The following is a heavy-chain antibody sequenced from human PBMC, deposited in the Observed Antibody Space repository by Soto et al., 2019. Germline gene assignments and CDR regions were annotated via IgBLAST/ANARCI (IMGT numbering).Heavy chain of an antibody. Sequence: GGSLRLYCAASGFTFSSYGMHWVRQAPGKGLEWVAVIWYDGSNKYYADSVKGRFNISRDNSKNTLYLQMNSLRAEDTAVYYCAREGLKYYDILTGYRHYGMDVWGQGTTVTVSS. CDR2: IWYDGSNK. CDR1: GFTFSSYG. CDR3: AREGLKYYDILTGYRHYGMDV. V-gene: IGHV3-33*01. D-gene: IGHD3-9*01. J-gene: IGHJ6*02.